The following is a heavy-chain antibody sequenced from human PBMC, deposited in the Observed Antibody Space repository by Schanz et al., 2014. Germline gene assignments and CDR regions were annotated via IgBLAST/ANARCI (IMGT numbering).Heavy chain of an antibody. CDR3: ARDLTVDTGYVVHYYYCGMDV. CDR2: INVGNGNM. Sequence: QVQLVQSGAEVKKPGASVKVSCKASGYTFTSYSIHWVRQAPGQGLEWMGWINVGNGNMKYSQKFQGRVTITRDTSASTAYMELTSMRSEDTAVYFCARDLTVDTGYVVHYYYCGMDVWGQGTTVTVSS. CDR1: GYTFTSYS. D-gene: IGHD5-12*01. J-gene: IGHJ6*02. V-gene: IGHV1-3*01.